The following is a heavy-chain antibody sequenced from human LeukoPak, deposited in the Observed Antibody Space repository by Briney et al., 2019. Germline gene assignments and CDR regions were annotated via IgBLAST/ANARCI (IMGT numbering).Heavy chain of an antibody. D-gene: IGHD2-15*01. CDR2: ISPYNNHI. CDR3: ANVAKGRYFFYYMDV. Sequence: APVKVSCKASGYSTNTFGISWVRQAPGQGLEWIGWISPYNNHINYADKFQGRVTMTTDTSTTVSYLELSSLSSDDTPVYFCANVAKGRYFFYYMDVWGKGTTVTVS. CDR1: GYSTNTFG. V-gene: IGHV1-18*01. J-gene: IGHJ6*03.